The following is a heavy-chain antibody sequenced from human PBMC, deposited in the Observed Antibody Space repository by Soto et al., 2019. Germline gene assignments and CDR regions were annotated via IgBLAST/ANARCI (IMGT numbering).Heavy chain of an antibody. Sequence: GGSLRLSCAASGFTFSSYEMNWVRQAPGKGLEWVSYISNRGTTIYYADSVRGRFAISSDNAKNSLYLQILKMRAVDIAIYYCERCIAYCSGTRCDAFHIWGQGTLVTVSS. J-gene: IGHJ3*02. V-gene: IGHV3-48*03. CDR3: ERCIAYCSGTRCDAFHI. D-gene: IGHD2-15*01. CDR2: ISNRGTTI. CDR1: GFTFSSYE.